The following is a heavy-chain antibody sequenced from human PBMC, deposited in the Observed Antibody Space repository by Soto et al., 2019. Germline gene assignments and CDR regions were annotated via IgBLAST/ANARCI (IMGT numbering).Heavy chain of an antibody. Sequence: PGGSLRLSCAASGFTFSSYGMHWVRQAPGKGLEWVAVISYDGSNKYYADSVKSRFTISRDNSKNTLYLQMNSLRAEDTAVYYCAKDRESYYYDSSGYFGYWGQGTLVTVSS. J-gene: IGHJ4*02. CDR2: ISYDGSNK. D-gene: IGHD3-22*01. CDR3: AKDRESYYYDSSGYFGY. V-gene: IGHV3-30*18. CDR1: GFTFSSYG.